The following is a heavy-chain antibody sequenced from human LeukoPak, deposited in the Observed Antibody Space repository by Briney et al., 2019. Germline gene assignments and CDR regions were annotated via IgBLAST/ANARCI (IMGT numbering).Heavy chain of an antibody. J-gene: IGHJ5*02. V-gene: IGHV3-23*01. D-gene: IGHD3-22*01. CDR3: AKDKFHGAVVITKYNWFDP. Sequence: GGSLRLSCAASGFTFSSYAMSWVRQAPGKGLEWVSAISGSGGSTYYADSVKGRFTISRDKSKNTLYLQMNSLRAEDTVVYHCAKDKFHGAVVITKYNWFDPWGQGTLVTVSS. CDR2: ISGSGGST. CDR1: GFTFSSYA.